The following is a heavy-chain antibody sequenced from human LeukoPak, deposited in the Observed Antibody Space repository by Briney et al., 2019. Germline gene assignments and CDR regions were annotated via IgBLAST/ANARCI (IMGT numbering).Heavy chain of an antibody. CDR1: GFTFSIYG. V-gene: IGHV3-30*18. CDR2: ISYDGSNK. CDR3: AKEPSSSSWYYFAY. D-gene: IGHD6-13*01. Sequence: GGSLRLSCAASGFTFSIYGMHWVRQAPGKGLEWVAVISYDGSNKYYADSVKGRFTIYRDNSKNTLYLQRNSLRAEDTAVYYCAKEPSSSSWYYFAYWGQGTLVTVSS. J-gene: IGHJ4*02.